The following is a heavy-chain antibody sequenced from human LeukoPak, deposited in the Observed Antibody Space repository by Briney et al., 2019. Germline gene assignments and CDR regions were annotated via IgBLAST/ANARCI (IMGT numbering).Heavy chain of an antibody. CDR1: GFTFSSFA. V-gene: IGHV3-23*01. Sequence: GGSLRLSCSTSGFTFSSFAMSWVRQAPGKGLEWVSSVSGSGGSTHYADSVKGRFTISRDNSKNTLYLQMNSLRAGDTALYYCAIRGEGDPFDYWGQGTLVTVSS. D-gene: IGHD3-10*01. J-gene: IGHJ4*02. CDR2: VSGSGGST. CDR3: AIRGEGDPFDY.